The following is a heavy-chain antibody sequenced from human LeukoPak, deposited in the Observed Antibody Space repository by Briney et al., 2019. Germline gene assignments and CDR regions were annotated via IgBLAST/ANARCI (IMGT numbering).Heavy chain of an antibody. CDR1: GFTFSDYY. Sequence: GGSLRLSCAASGFTFSDYYMSWIRQAPGKGLEWVSYISSSGSNIYYADSVKGRFTISRDNAKNSLYLQMNSLRAEDTAVYYCAKRIQSAMATGYWGQGTLVTVSS. CDR3: AKRIQSAMATGY. CDR2: ISSSGSNI. J-gene: IGHJ4*02. D-gene: IGHD5-18*01. V-gene: IGHV3-11*01.